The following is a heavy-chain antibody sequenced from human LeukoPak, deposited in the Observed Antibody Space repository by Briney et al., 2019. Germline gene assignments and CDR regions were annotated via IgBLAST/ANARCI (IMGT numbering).Heavy chain of an antibody. V-gene: IGHV1-69*04. J-gene: IGHJ4*02. Sequence: SVKVSCKASGGTFSSYAISWVRQAPGQGLEWMGRIIPILGITNYAQKFQGRVTITADKSTTTAYMELNSLRSEDTAVYYCARSGTRAAGIHRNFDYWGQGTLVTVSS. D-gene: IGHD1-7*01. CDR2: IIPILGIT. CDR1: GGTFSSYA. CDR3: ARSGTRAAGIHRNFDY.